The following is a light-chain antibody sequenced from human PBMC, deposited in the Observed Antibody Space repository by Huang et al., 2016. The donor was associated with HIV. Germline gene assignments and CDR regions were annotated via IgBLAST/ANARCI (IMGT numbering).Light chain of an antibody. CDR3: QQYNNWPPWT. J-gene: IGKJ1*01. Sequence: EVVMTQSPATLSVSPGERATLSCRASPSVRTDVAWYQPKPGQAPRLLISDASNRATGVPDRFSGSGSGTEFTLTISSLQSEDFAVYYCQQYNNWPPWTFGQGTRVEIK. CDR1: PSVRTD. CDR2: DAS. V-gene: IGKV3-15*01.